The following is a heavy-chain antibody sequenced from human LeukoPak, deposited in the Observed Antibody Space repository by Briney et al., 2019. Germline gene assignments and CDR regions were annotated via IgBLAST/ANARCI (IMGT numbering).Heavy chain of an antibody. J-gene: IGHJ4*02. D-gene: IGHD3-22*01. V-gene: IGHV3-74*03. Sequence: GGSLRLSCAASGFTFSSYGMHWVRQAPGKGLVWVSHINNDGSSTKYADSVKGRFTISRDNAKNTLYLQMNSLRVEDTAVYYCARDYDSSGYLDYWGQGTLVTVSS. CDR2: INNDGSST. CDR3: ARDYDSSGYLDY. CDR1: GFTFSSYG.